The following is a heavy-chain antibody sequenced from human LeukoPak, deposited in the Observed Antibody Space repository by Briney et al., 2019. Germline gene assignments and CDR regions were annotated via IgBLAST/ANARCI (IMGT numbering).Heavy chain of an antibody. D-gene: IGHD6-13*01. J-gene: IGHJ6*02. CDR2: IYYSGST. V-gene: IGHV4-59*08. Sequence: SETLSLTCSVSGGSISSYYWSWIRQPPGKGLEWIGYIYYSGSTNYNPSLKSRVTISVDTSKNQFSLKLSSVTAADTAVYYCARQGTPYTGYSSSWCSFGPYGMDVWGQGTTVTVSS. CDR3: ARQGTPYTGYSSSWCSFGPYGMDV. CDR1: GGSISSYY.